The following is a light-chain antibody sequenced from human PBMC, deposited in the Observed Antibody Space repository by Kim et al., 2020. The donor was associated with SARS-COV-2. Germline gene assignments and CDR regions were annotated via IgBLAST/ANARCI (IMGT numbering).Light chain of an antibody. Sequence: PWQKPNSSSRARQMLGSSYLAWYQRKTDQAPRLLIYGASSRATGIPDRFSGSGSGTDFTLTLSRLEPEDFAVYFCQQYGGSLWTFGQGTKVDIK. V-gene: IGKV3-20*01. CDR2: GAS. J-gene: IGKJ1*01. CDR3: QQYGGSLWT. CDR1: QMLGSSY.